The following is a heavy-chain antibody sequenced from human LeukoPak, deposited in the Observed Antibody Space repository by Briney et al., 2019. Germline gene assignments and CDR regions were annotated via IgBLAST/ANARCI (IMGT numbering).Heavy chain of an antibody. CDR1: GFTFNSFF. J-gene: IGHJ4*02. CDR3: VRDLGHSRHYFEY. V-gene: IGHV3-7*01. CDR2: ISQDGSET. Sequence: HPGGSLRLSCAASGFTFNSFFLNWVRLTPGREVEWLACISQDGSETFYMDSVRGRFTISRDNTKNSLYLQMDSLRAEDTAVYFCVRDLGHSRHYFEYWGQGALVTVSS. D-gene: IGHD7-27*01.